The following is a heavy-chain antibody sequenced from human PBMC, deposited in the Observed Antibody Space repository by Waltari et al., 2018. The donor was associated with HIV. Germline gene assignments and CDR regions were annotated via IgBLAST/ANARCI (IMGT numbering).Heavy chain of an antibody. CDR2: ISGSSSDT. J-gene: IGHJ4*02. V-gene: IGHV3-23*01. Sequence: EIQLLESGGGSLQPGESLRLSCVGSGFSFKSHAISWVRRAPGKGLGWVAAISGSSSDTFYADAVRGRFTICRDNSKDTLFLQLNSLGPDDTATYFCATSWGYCGSGRCYYPFEYWGQGTLVTVSS. CDR3: ATSWGYCGSGRCYYPFEY. D-gene: IGHD2-2*01. CDR1: GFSFKSHA.